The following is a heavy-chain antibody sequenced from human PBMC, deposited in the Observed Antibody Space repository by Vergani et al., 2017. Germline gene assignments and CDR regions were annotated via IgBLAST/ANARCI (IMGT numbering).Heavy chain of an antibody. CDR3: ASNSGYYGSGSYYNMGYYYYYGMDV. CDR2: IVVGSGNT. CDR1: GFTFTSSA. Sequence: QMQLMQSGPEVKKPGTSVKVSCKASGFTFTSSAMQWVRQARGQRIEWIGWIVVGSGNTNYAQKFQERVTITRDTSACTAYMELSSLSAEETAVYYCASNSGYYGSGSYYNMGYYYYYGMDVWGQGTMVTGSS. D-gene: IGHD3-10*01. V-gene: IGHV1-58*02. J-gene: IGHJ6*02.